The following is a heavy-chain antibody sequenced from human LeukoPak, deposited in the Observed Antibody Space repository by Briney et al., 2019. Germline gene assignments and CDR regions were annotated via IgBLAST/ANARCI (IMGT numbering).Heavy chain of an antibody. Sequence: SVKVSCKASGGTFSSYAISWVRQAPGQGLEWMGGIIPIFGTANYAQKFQGRVTITADESTSTAYMELSSLRSEDTTVYYCAREPGHDFWSGPFDPWGQGTLVTVSS. V-gene: IGHV1-69*13. CDR1: GGTFSSYA. D-gene: IGHD3-3*01. CDR2: IIPIFGTA. CDR3: AREPGHDFWSGPFDP. J-gene: IGHJ5*02.